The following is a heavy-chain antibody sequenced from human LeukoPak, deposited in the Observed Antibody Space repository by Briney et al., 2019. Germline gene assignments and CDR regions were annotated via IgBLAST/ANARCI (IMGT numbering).Heavy chain of an antibody. V-gene: IGHV1-2*02. CDR1: GYTFTGYY. CDR2: INANRGGT. Sequence: ASVTVSCTASGYTFTGYYMHWVRQAPGQGLEWMGWINANRGGTNYAQKLQGRLPMPRDTSISTAYMELSRLISDDTAVYYCARVRPDYYDSSGYYSYFDYWVQGTLLSVSS. J-gene: IGHJ4*02. D-gene: IGHD3-22*01. CDR3: ARVRPDYYDSSGYYSYFDY.